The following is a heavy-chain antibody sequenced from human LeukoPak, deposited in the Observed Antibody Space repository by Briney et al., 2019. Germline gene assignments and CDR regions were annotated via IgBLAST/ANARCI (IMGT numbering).Heavy chain of an antibody. D-gene: IGHD3-10*01. V-gene: IGHV4-59*08. CDR1: GGSISSYY. Sequence: PSETLSLTCPVSGGSISSYYWSWIRQPPGKGLEWIGYIYYSGSTNYNPSLKSRVTISVDTSKNQFSLKLSSVTAADTAVYYCARRSGYYYGMDVWGQGTTVTVSS. CDR2: IYYSGST. CDR3: ARRSGYYYGMDV. J-gene: IGHJ6*02.